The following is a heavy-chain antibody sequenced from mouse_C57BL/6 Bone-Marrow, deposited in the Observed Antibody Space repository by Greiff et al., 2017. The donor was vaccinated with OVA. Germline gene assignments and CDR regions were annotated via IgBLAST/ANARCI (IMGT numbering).Heavy chain of an antibody. CDR3: TTYSNLAY. CDR1: GFNIKDDY. V-gene: IGHV14-4*01. CDR2: IDPENGDT. Sequence: VQLQQSGAELVRPGASVKLSCTASGFNIKDDYMHWVKQRPEQGLEWIGWIDPENGDTEYASKFQGKATITADTSSNTAYLQLSSLTSEDTAVYYCTTYSNLAYWGQGTLVTVSA. D-gene: IGHD2-5*01. J-gene: IGHJ3*01.